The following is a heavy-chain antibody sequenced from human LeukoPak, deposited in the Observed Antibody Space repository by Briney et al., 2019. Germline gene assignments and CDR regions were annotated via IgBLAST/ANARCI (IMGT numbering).Heavy chain of an antibody. CDR2: INPNSGDT. CDR1: GYIFTGFF. Sequence: ASVKVSCKASGYIFTGFFISWVRQAPGQGLEWMGWINPNSGDTDYGQKFQGRVSIIRDTSISTTYMELSSLTSDDTAVYFCARDRARGYYGSGSFYYYYGMDVWGQGTTVTVS. D-gene: IGHD3-10*01. J-gene: IGHJ6*02. V-gene: IGHV1-2*02. CDR3: ARDRARGYYGSGSFYYYYGMDV.